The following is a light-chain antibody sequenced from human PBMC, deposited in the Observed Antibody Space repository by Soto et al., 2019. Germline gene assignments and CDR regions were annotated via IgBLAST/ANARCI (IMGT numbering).Light chain of an antibody. CDR2: KVS. Sequence: DVVMTQSPLSLPVTLGQPASISCRSSQGLVHSDGNTYLTWFQQTPGQSPRRLIYKVSNRDSGVPDRFSGSGSGTDFTLKISSVEADDVGLYYCMQGSHWPFSFVQGTKLEI. CDR1: QGLVHSDGNTY. J-gene: IGKJ2*03. CDR3: MQGSHWPFS. V-gene: IGKV2-30*02.